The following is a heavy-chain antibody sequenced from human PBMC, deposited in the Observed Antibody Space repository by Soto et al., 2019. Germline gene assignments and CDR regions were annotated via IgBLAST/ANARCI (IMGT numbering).Heavy chain of an antibody. CDR2: ISWNSGSI. V-gene: IGHV3-9*01. CDR3: GKGIAVAGSDAFDI. CDR1: GFTFDDYA. D-gene: IGHD6-19*01. Sequence: EVQLVESGGGLVQPGRSLRLSCAASGFTFDDYAMHWVRQAPGKGLEWVSGISWNSGSIGYADSVKGRFTISRDNAKNSLYLQMNSLRAEDTALYYCGKGIAVAGSDAFDIWGKARMVTVSS. J-gene: IGHJ3*02.